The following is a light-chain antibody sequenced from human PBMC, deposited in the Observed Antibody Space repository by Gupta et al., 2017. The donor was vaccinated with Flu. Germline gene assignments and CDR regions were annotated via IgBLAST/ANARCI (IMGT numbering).Light chain of an antibody. V-gene: IGKV3-15*01. CDR1: QSVSTN. CDR3: QQYDNWPPLYT. Sequence: SATLSCRASQSVSTNLAWYQQRPGQAPRLLIYSASTRATDVPARFSGSGSGTEFTLTISSLQSEDFAVYYCQQYDNWPPLYTFGQGTKLEI. CDR2: SAS. J-gene: IGKJ2*01.